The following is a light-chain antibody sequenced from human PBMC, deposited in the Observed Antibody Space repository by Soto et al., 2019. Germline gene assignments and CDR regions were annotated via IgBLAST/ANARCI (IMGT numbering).Light chain of an antibody. CDR2: KAS. V-gene: IGKV1-5*03. CDR3: QQYNSYPRT. CDR1: QSISSW. J-gene: IGKJ1*01. Sequence: DIQMPQSPSTLSASVGDRVTITCRASQSISSWLAWYQQKPGKAPNLLIYKASSLESGVPTRFSGSGSGTEFTLTISRLQPDEFATYYCQQYNSYPRTFGQGTKVEIK.